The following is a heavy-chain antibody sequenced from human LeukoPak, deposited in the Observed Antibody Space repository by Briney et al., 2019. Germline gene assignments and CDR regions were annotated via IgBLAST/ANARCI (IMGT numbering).Heavy chain of an antibody. CDR2: IYHSGST. V-gene: IGHV4-30-2*02. CDR3: AKIKTTFGVVTHAFDI. CDR1: GGSISSGGYY. J-gene: IGHJ3*02. D-gene: IGHD3-3*01. Sequence: PSETLSLTCTVSGGSISSGGYYWSWIRQPPGKGLEWLGYIYHSGSTYYNPSLKSRVTISVDTSKNQFSLKLSSVTAADTAVYYCAKIKTTFGVVTHAFDIWGQGTIVTVSP.